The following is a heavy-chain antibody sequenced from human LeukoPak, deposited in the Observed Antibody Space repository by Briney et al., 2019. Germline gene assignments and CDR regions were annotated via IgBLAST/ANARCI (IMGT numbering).Heavy chain of an antibody. CDR1: GFTFSGYS. CDR2: ISSSSSYI. J-gene: IGHJ3*02. Sequence: GGSLRLSCAASGFTFSGYSMNWVRQAPGKGLEWVSSISSSSSYIYYADSVKGRFTISRDNAKNSLYLQMNSLRAEDTAVYYCAREDRALNDAFDIWGQGTMVTVSS. CDR3: AREDRALNDAFDI. V-gene: IGHV3-21*01.